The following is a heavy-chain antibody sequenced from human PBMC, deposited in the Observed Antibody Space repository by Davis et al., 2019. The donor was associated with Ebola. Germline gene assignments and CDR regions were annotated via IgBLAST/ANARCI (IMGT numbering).Heavy chain of an antibody. D-gene: IGHD4-17*01. V-gene: IGHV3-9*01. CDR1: GFTFDDYA. Sequence: PGGSLRLSCAASGFTFDDYAMHWVRQAPGKGLEWVSGISWNSGSIGYADSVKGRFTISRDNAKNSLYLQMNSLRAEDTAVYYCATVYGDYLLHWGQGTLVTVSS. CDR3: ATVYGDYLLH. CDR2: ISWNSGSI. J-gene: IGHJ4*02.